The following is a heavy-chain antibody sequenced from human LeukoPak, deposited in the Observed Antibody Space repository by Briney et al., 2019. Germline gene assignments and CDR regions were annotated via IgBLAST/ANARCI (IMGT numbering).Heavy chain of an antibody. J-gene: IGHJ1*01. CDR1: GYSFTGYW. Sequence: GESLKISCKGSGYSFTGYWIGWVRQMPGKGLEWMGIIYPGDSDTRYSPSFQGQVTISADKSISTAYLQWSSLKASDTAMYYCASAMYCGGDCFKYFQHWGQGTLVTVSS. V-gene: IGHV5-51*01. CDR2: IYPGDSDT. D-gene: IGHD2-21*02. CDR3: ASAMYCGGDCFKYFQH.